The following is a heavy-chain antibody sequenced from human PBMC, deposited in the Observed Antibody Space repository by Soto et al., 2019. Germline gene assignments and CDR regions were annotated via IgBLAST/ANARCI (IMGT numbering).Heavy chain of an antibody. CDR3: AGTTSHQWYYMDV. V-gene: IGHV6-1*01. D-gene: IGHD1-7*01. Sequence: SQTLSLTCAISGDSVSSNSAAWNWIRPSPSRGLEWLARTYYRSRWYNDYAVSVRSRITVNPDTSKNQFSLQLTSVTPEDTAVYYCAGTTSHQWYYMDVWGKGNTVTVSS. J-gene: IGHJ6*03. CDR1: GDSVSSNSAA. CDR2: TYYRSRWYN.